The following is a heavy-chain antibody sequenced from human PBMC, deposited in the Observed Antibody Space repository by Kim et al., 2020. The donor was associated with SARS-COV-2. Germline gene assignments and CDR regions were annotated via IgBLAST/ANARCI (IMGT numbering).Heavy chain of an antibody. D-gene: IGHD2-21*02. Sequence: SETLSLTCTVSGGSVSSGSYYWSWIRQPPGKGLEWIGYIYYSGSTNYNPSLKSRVTISVDTSKNQFSLKLSSVTAADTAVYYCARGGLAYCGGDCYRMPGGYYYYGMDVWGQGTTVTVSS. CDR3: ARGGLAYCGGDCYRMPGGYYYYGMDV. CDR2: IYYSGST. J-gene: IGHJ6*02. V-gene: IGHV4-61*01. CDR1: GGSVSSGSYY.